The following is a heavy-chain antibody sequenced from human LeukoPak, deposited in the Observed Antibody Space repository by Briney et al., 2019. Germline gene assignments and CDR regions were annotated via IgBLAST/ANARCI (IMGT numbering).Heavy chain of an antibody. V-gene: IGHV3-23*01. CDR3: AKRGVVIRVILVGFHKEAYYFDS. CDR1: GITLSNYG. J-gene: IGHJ4*02. D-gene: IGHD3-22*01. CDR2: ISGSGGGT. Sequence: PGGSLRLSCAVSGITLSNYGMSWVRQAPGKGLEWVAGISGSGGGTNYADSVKGRFTISRDNPKNTLYLQMNGLRAEDTAVYFCAKRGVVIRVILVGFHKEAYYFDSWAREPWSPSPQ.